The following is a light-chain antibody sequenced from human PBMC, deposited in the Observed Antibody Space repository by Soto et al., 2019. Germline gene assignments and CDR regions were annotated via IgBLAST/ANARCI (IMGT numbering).Light chain of an antibody. CDR2: DVT. CDR1: SSDVGGYNY. CDR3: TSFAGSGTYV. V-gene: IGLV2-14*01. J-gene: IGLJ1*01. Sequence: QSALTQPASVCGPPGQSIAISCTGTSSDVGGYNYVSWYQQHPGKAPKLIIFDVTNRPSGVSDRFSGSKSGSTASLTISGLQADDEADYYCTSFAGSGTYVFGTGTKVTVL.